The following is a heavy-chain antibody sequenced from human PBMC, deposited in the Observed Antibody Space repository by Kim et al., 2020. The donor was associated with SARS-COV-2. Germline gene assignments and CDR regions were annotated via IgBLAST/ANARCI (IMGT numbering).Heavy chain of an antibody. CDR2: VYPGDSDA. V-gene: IGHV5-51*01. Sequence: GESLKISCRGFGYMLNTYWIGWVRQMPGKGLEWMGIVYPGDSDARYSPSFQGQVTISADKSISTAYLQWSSLKASDSAMYYCARPGRVATSDYFDHWGQGTLVTVSS. CDR1: GYMLNTYW. D-gene: IGHD5-12*01. CDR3: ARPGRVATSDYFDH. J-gene: IGHJ4*02.